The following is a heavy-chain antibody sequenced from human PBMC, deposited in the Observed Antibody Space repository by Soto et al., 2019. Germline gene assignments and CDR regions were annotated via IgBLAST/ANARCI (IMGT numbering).Heavy chain of an antibody. CDR2: IYYSGTT. V-gene: IGHV4-28*01. J-gene: IGHJ4*02. CDR3: ARREIQGPIDY. D-gene: IGHD1-26*01. CDR1: GYSISSSNW. Sequence: SETLSLTCAVSGYSISSSNWWGWIRQPPGKGLEWIGYIYYSGTTYYNPSLKSRVTMSVDTSKNQFSLKLTSVTAVDTAVYYCARREIQGPIDYWGQGTLVTLSS.